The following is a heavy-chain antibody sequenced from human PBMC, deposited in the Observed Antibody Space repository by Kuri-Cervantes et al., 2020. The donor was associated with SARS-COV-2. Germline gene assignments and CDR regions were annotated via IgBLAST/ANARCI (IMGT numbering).Heavy chain of an antibody. V-gene: IGHV3-21*01. Sequence: GESLKISCAASGFTFSSYSMNWVRQAPGKGLEWVSSISSSSSYIYYADSVKGRFTISRDNAKNSLYLQMNSLRAEDTAVYYCARDFRFWSGYPHPTSMDVWGQGTTVTVSS. CDR3: ARDFRFWSGYPHPTSMDV. J-gene: IGHJ6*02. CDR2: ISSSSSYI. CDR1: GFTFSSYS. D-gene: IGHD3-3*01.